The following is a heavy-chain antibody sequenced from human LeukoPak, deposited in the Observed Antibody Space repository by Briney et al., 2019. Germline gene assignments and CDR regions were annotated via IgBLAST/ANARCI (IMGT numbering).Heavy chain of an antibody. CDR3: AREGTTGTTSVDY. V-gene: IGHV3-9*01. J-gene: IGHJ4*02. CDR2: ISWNSGSI. CDR1: GFTFDDYA. D-gene: IGHD4-11*01. Sequence: GGSLRLSCAASGFTFDDYAMHWVRQAPGKGLEWVSGISWNSGSIGYADSVKGRFTISRDNAKNSLYLQMNSLRAEDTAVYYCAREGTTGTTSVDYWGQGTLVTVSS.